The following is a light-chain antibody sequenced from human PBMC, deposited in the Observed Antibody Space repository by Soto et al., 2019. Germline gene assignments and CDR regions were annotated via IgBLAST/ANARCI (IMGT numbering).Light chain of an antibody. V-gene: IGKV1-5*01. CDR2: DAS. J-gene: IGKJ4*01. CDR1: QSISSW. CDR3: QQANSFPLT. Sequence: DIQMTQSPSTLSASVGDRVTITCRASQSISSWLAWYQQKPGKAPELLIYDASSLESGVPSRFSGSGSGTEFTLTISSLQPEDFATYYCQQANSFPLTFGGGTKVDIK.